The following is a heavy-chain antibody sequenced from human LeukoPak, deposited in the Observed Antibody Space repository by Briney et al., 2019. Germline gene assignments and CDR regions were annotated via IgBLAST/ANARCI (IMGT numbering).Heavy chain of an antibody. CDR3: TRGYFDSSGHNSYAP. CDR2: IKHSGST. CDR1: GGSFIGYY. J-gene: IGHJ5*02. Sequence: PSETLFLTCVVNGGSFIGYYWSWIRQPPGQGLEGIGEIKHSGSTNYNPLLSTRLTMSLDASKKRFFLKVPSVTAADTAVYYCTRGYFDSSGHNSYAPWGQGTLVTVSS. V-gene: IGHV4-34*01. D-gene: IGHD3-22*01.